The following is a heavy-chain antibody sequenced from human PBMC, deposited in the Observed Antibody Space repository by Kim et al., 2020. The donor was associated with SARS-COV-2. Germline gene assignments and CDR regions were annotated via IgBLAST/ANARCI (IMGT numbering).Heavy chain of an antibody. CDR3: ARDGGYSSGWYHRNDY. CDR2: ISSSSSYI. Sequence: GGSLRLSCAASGFTFSSYSMNWVRQAPGKGLEWVSSISSSSSYIYYADSVKGRFTISRDNAKNSLYLQMNSLRAEDTAVYYCARDGGYSSGWYHRNDYWGQGTLVTVSS. CDR1: GFTFSSYS. J-gene: IGHJ4*02. V-gene: IGHV3-21*01. D-gene: IGHD6-19*01.